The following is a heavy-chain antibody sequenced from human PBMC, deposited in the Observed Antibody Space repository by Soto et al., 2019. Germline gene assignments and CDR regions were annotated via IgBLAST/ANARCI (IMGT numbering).Heavy chain of an antibody. Sequence: GGSLRLSCAASGFTFSSYAMSWVRQAPGKGLEWVSAISGSGGSTYYADSVKGRFTISRDNSKNTLYLQMNSLRAEDTAVYYCAKGPCSSTSCARGAFDIWGQGTMVTVSS. D-gene: IGHD2-2*01. CDR2: ISGSGGST. CDR1: GFTFSSYA. J-gene: IGHJ3*02. CDR3: AKGPCSSTSCARGAFDI. V-gene: IGHV3-23*01.